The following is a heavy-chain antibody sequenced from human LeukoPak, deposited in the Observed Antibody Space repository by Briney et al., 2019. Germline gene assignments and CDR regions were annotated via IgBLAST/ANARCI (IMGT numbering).Heavy chain of an antibody. CDR1: GFSVSSNY. CDR3: ATHRYNSGCYDY. J-gene: IGHJ4*02. V-gene: IGHV3-53*01. D-gene: IGHD6-19*01. Sequence: GGSLRLSCAASGFSVSSNYMNWVRQAPGKGLEWVSVISSGGNTYYADSVKGRFTISRDNSKNTLYLQMNSLRAEDTAVYYCATHRYNSGCYDYWGQGTLVTVSS. CDR2: ISSGGNT.